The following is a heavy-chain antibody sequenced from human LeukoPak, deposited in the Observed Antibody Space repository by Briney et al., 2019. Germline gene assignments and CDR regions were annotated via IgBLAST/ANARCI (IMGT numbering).Heavy chain of an antibody. V-gene: IGHV3-23*01. CDR3: AKDRPRGIAAAGRSFDY. Sequence: GGSLRLSCAASGFTFSSYAMSWVRQAPGKGLEWVSAISGSGGSTYYADSVKGRFTISRDNSKNTLYLQMNRLRAEDTAVYYCAKDRPRGIAAAGRSFDYWGQGTLVTVSS. J-gene: IGHJ4*02. CDR2: ISGSGGST. D-gene: IGHD6-13*01. CDR1: GFTFSSYA.